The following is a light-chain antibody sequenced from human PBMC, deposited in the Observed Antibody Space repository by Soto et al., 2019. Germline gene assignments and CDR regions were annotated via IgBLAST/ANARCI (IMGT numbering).Light chain of an antibody. CDR1: SNDVGGYNY. J-gene: IGLJ1*01. V-gene: IGLV2-14*01. CDR2: DVN. CDR3: SSYTTSSLYV. Sequence: QSALTQPASVSGSPGQSITISCTGASNDVGGYNYVSWYQQHPGKAPKVIIYDVNYRPSGVSDRFSGSKSGNTASLTISGLQAEDEADYYCSSYTTSSLYVFGTGTKVPVL.